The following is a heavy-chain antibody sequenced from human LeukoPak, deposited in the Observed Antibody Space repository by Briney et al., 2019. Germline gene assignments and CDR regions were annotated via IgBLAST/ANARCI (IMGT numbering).Heavy chain of an antibody. V-gene: IGHV1-69*13. CDR3: VRTQAYDILTGYPDGDAFDI. CDR1: GGTFSSYA. Sequence: SVKVSCKASGGTFSSYAISWVRQAPGQGLEWMGGIIPIFGTANYAQKFQGRVTITADESTSTAYMELSSLRSEDTAVYYCVRTQAYDILTGYPDGDAFDIWGQGTMVTVSS. J-gene: IGHJ3*02. D-gene: IGHD3-9*01. CDR2: IIPIFGTA.